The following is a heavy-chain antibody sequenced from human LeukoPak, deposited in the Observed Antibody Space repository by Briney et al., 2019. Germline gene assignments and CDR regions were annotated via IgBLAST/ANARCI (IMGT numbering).Heavy chain of an antibody. CDR2: IYYSEST. CDR1: GGSISSSCYY. CDR3: AREGDIVVVPPAIWYGRSIDP. J-gene: IGHJ5*02. D-gene: IGHD2-2*02. Sequence: PSETLSLTCTVSGGSISSSCYYWGWIRQPPGKVLAWIGSIYYSESTYSHPSLKSRVPITGDTSKNQFCLKLSSVTTAHPAVYYCAREGDIVVVPPAIWYGRSIDPWGQGALVTVSS. V-gene: IGHV4-39*02.